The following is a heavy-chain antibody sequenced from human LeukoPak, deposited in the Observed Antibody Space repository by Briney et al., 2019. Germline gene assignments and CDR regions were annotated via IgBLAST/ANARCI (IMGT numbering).Heavy chain of an antibody. J-gene: IGHJ5*02. CDR1: GGSINSGGYY. V-gene: IGHV4-31*03. D-gene: IGHD3-22*01. CDR3: ARETDYYDSGGYYLQWFDP. Sequence: SETLSLTCTVSGGSINSGGYYWSWIRQHPGKGLEWIGYIYYSGSTSYNPSLKSRVTISLDTSKNQFSLKLSSVTAADTAVYYCARETDYYDSGGYYLQWFDPWGQGTLVTVSS. CDR2: IYYSGST.